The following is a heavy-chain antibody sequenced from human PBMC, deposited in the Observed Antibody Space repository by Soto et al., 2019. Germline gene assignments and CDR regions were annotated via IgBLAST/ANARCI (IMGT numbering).Heavy chain of an antibody. CDR3: ARWDYDYIWGSYRYREFDY. D-gene: IGHD3-16*02. V-gene: IGHV3-33*01. Sequence: GGSLRLSCAASGFTCSGYGMHWVRQAPGKGLEWVAVIWYDESNKYYADSVKGRFTISRDNSKNTLYLQMNSLRAEDTAVYYCARWDYDYIWGSYRYREFDYWGQGTLVTVSS. CDR2: IWYDESNK. CDR1: GFTCSGYG. J-gene: IGHJ4*02.